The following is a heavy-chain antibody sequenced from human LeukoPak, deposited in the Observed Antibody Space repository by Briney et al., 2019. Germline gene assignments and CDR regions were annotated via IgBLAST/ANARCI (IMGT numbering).Heavy chain of an antibody. D-gene: IGHD1-20*01. V-gene: IGHV1-24*01. CDR3: APHLSPGITGTIIAGS. Sequence: ASVKVSCKVSGYTLTELSMHWVRQAPGKGLEWMGGFDPEDGETIYAQKFQGRVTMTEDTSTDTAYMELSSLRSEDTAVYYCAPHLSPGITGTIIAGSWGQGTLVTVSS. J-gene: IGHJ5*02. CDR2: FDPEDGET. CDR1: GYTLTELS.